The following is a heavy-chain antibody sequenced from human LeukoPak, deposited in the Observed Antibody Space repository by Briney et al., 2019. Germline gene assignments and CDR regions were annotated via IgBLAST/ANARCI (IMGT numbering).Heavy chain of an antibody. Sequence: ASVKVSCRASGYTFTSYGISWVRQAPGQGLEWMGWSSGYNGNTNYAQKLQGRVTMTTDTSTSTAYMELRSLRSDDTAVYYCAKNERVRRVVKDLFESWGQGTLVTVSS. V-gene: IGHV1-18*01. CDR2: SSGYNGNT. J-gene: IGHJ4*02. D-gene: IGHD3-10*01. CDR1: GYTFTSYG. CDR3: AKNERVRRVVKDLFES.